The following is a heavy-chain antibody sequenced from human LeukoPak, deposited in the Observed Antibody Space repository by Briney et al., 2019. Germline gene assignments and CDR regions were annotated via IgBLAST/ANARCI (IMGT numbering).Heavy chain of an antibody. D-gene: IGHD3-10*01. Sequence: GGSLRLSCAASGFTSSTYWMSWVRQAPGKGLEWVASIKQDGSEKYCVDSVKGRFTISRDDAENSLYLQTNSLRAEDTAVYYCARYGSGRKFDYWGQGTLVTVSS. V-gene: IGHV3-7*01. J-gene: IGHJ4*02. CDR1: GFTSSTYW. CDR2: IKQDGSEK. CDR3: ARYGSGRKFDY.